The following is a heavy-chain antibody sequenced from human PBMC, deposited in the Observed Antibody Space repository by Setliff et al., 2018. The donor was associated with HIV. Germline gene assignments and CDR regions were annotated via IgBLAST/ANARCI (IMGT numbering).Heavy chain of an antibody. V-gene: IGHV4-39*07. CDR3: VRDGTQCSRTTCINWVAP. CDR1: GGSIRRSDYS. D-gene: IGHD2-2*01. J-gene: IGHJ5*02. Sequence: PSETLSLTCNVSGGSIRRSDYSWGWIRQPPGKGLEWIGNIYYSGNTYYNPSLKSRVIISVDTSRNQFSLKLSSVTAADTAMYYCVRDGTQCSRTTCINWVAPWGQGTLVTVSS. CDR2: IYYSGNT.